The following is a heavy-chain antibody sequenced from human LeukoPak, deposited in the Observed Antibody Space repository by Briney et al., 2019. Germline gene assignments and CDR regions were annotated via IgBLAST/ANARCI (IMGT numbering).Heavy chain of an antibody. D-gene: IGHD2-15*01. Sequence: SETLSLTCAVYGESLNSYYWSWIRQPPGKGLEWIGEIYESGSTEYNPSLKSRVTISMVPSKQQFSLSLTSVTAADSAVYYCARGAWATRLGSWGLGTPVIVSS. CDR3: ARGAWATRLGS. CDR1: GESLNSYY. V-gene: IGHV4-34*01. J-gene: IGHJ4*02. CDR2: IYESGST.